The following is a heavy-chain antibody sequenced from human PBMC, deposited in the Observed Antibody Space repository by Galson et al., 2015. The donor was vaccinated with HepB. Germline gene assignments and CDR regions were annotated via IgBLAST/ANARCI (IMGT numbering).Heavy chain of an antibody. V-gene: IGHV3-73*01. CDR3: TRLGYCSSTSCYNDY. CDR2: IRSKANSYAT. J-gene: IGHJ4*02. Sequence: SLRLSCAASGFTFSGSAMHWVRQASGKGLEWVGRIRSKANSYATAYAASVKGRFTISRDDSKSTAYLQMNSLKTEDTAVYYCTRLGYCSSTSCYNDYWGQGTLVTVSS. CDR1: GFTFSGSA. D-gene: IGHD2-2*02.